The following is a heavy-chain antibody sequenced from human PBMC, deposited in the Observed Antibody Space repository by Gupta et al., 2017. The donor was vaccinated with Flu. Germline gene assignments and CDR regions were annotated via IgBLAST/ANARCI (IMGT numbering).Heavy chain of an antibody. CDR2: INHSGST. J-gene: IGHJ5*02. V-gene: IGHV4-34*01. CDR1: GYY. D-gene: IGHD2-15*01. CDR3: ARGRIRGYCSGGSCYPNWFDP. Sequence: GYYWSWIRQPPGKGLEWIGEINHSGSTNYNPSLKSRVTISVDTSKHQFSLKLSSVTAADTAVYYCARGRIRGYCSGGSCYPNWFDPWGQGTLVTVSS.